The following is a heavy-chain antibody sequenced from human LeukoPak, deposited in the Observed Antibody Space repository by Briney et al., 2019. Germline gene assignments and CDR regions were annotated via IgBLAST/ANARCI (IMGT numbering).Heavy chain of an antibody. Sequence: SETLSLTCTVSGGSISSSSYYWGWIRQPPGKGLEWIGSIYFSGSTYYRPSLESRVTLSIDTSKNQFSLRLSSVTAADTAVYYCARRPTTSIVGATTNYFDHWGQGTLVTVSS. CDR3: ARRPTTSIVGATTNYFDH. CDR2: IYFSGST. V-gene: IGHV4-39*01. CDR1: GGSISSSSYY. J-gene: IGHJ4*02. D-gene: IGHD1-26*01.